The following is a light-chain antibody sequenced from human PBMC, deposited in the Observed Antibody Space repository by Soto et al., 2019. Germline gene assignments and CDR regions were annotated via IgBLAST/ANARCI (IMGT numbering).Light chain of an antibody. CDR2: DVS. Sequence: QSALTQPASVSGSPGQSITISCTGTSSDVGGYNYVSWFQQHPGKAPKLIIFDVSNRPSGVSNRFSGSKSGNTASLTISGLQTEDEADYFCFSFTTDWTHVFGTGTKVTVL. CDR3: FSFTTDWTHV. CDR1: SSDVGGYNY. J-gene: IGLJ1*01. V-gene: IGLV2-14*03.